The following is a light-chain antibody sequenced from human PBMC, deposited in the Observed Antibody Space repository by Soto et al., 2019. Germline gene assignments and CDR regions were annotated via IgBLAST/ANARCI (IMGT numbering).Light chain of an antibody. CDR1: QGIRND. J-gene: IGKJ2*01. CDR3: LQDYNYPYT. Sequence: AIQMTQSPSSLSASVGDRVTITCRASQGIRNDLGWYQQKSGKAPKLLIYAASTLQSGVPSRFSGGGSGTDFTLTISSLQPEDFATYYCLQDYNYPYTFGQGTKLEIK. CDR2: AAS. V-gene: IGKV1-6*01.